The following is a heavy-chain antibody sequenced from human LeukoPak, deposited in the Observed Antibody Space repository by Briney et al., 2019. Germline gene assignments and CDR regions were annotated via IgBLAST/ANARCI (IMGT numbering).Heavy chain of an antibody. Sequence: PGRSLRLSCAASGFTFRHYAMHWVRQAPGKGLEWVALISNDGSNKYYADSVKGRFTISRDNSKNTLDLQMNSLRAEDTAVYYCAKDGFCSSTSCYPNHFDSWGQGTLVTVSS. V-gene: IGHV3-30*18. CDR3: AKDGFCSSTSCYPNHFDS. D-gene: IGHD2-2*01. CDR1: GFTFRHYA. CDR2: ISNDGSNK. J-gene: IGHJ4*02.